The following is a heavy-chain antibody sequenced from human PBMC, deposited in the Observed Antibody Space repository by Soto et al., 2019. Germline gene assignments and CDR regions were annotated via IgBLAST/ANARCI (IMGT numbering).Heavy chain of an antibody. CDR3: ARGEWANWFDP. J-gene: IGHJ5*02. CDR2: IHYSGST. CDR1: GGSISDGGQY. V-gene: IGHV4-31*03. Sequence: SETLSLTCTFSGGSISDGGQYWSWIRQHPGKGLEWIGYIHYSGSTYYNPSLKSRVTISVDTSKSQLSLRLTSVTAADTAVYYCARGEWANWFDPWGQGTRVT. D-gene: IGHD2-8*01.